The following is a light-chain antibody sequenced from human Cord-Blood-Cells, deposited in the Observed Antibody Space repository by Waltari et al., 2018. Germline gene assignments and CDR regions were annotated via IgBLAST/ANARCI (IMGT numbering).Light chain of an antibody. CDR1: QGISSY. J-gene: IGKJ2*01. CDR3: QQYYSYPRT. CDR2: AAS. V-gene: IGKV1-8*01. Sequence: AIRMTQSPSSFSASTGARRPITCRASQGISSYLAWYQQKPGKAPKLLIYAASTLQSGVPSRFSGSGSGTDFTLTISCLQSEDFATYYCQQYYSYPRTFGQGTKLEIK.